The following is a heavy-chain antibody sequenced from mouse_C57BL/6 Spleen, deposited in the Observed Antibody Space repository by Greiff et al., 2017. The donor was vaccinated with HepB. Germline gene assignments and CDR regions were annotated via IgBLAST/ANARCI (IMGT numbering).Heavy chain of an antibody. D-gene: IGHD3-3*01. CDR3: AREGAGYAMDY. V-gene: IGHV1-55*01. Sequence: QVQLQQPGAELVKPGASVKMSCKASGYTFTSYWITWVKQRPGQGLEWIGDIYPGSGSTNYNEKFKSKATLTVDTSSSTAYMQLSSLTSEGSAVYYCAREGAGYAMDYWGQGTSVTVSS. J-gene: IGHJ4*01. CDR2: IYPGSGST. CDR1: GYTFTSYW.